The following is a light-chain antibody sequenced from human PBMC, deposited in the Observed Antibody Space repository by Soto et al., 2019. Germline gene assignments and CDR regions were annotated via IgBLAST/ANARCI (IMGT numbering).Light chain of an antibody. CDR2: HTS. CDR3: QQYESSPRT. CDR1: QSVGGS. Sequence: ETVLTQSPGTLSLSPGERATLSCRASQSVGGSLAWYQQRPGQAPRLLVYHTSNRATGIPDRFGASGSGTDFTLTISRLEPEDFSVYYCQQYESSPRTFGQGTKVEIK. J-gene: IGKJ1*01. V-gene: IGKV3-20*01.